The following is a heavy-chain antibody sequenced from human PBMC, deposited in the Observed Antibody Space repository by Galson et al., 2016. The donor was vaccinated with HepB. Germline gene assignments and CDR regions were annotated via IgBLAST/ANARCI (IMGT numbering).Heavy chain of an antibody. J-gene: IGHJ3*01. Sequence: SLRLSCAASGFTFSDYHMNWIRQAPGKGLEWISYISTSGNSMLYADSVRGRFSISRDNAKKSLYLQMTNLRAEDTAVYYCARDLPDDSVEYFDVFDLWSQGTMVTVSS. CDR3: ARDLPDDSVEYFDVFDL. D-gene: IGHD4-17*01. CDR1: GFTFSDYH. V-gene: IGHV3-11*01. CDR2: ISTSGNSM.